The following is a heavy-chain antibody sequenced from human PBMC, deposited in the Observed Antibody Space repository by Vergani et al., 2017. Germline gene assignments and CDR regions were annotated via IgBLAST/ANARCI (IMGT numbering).Heavy chain of an antibody. CDR1: GGTFSSNS. D-gene: IGHD6-13*01. CDR2: ISPYNGNT. V-gene: IGHV1-18*04. J-gene: IGHJ6*02. CDR3: ARDREDYNSSWFYYAMDV. Sequence: QGQLAQSGAEVKKPGSSVKVSCKASGGTFSSNSISWVRQAPGQGLEWMGWISPYNGNTNYAQKLQGRVTMTTDTSTSTAYMELRSLRSDDTAVFYCARDREDYNSSWFYYAMDVWGQGTTVTVSS.